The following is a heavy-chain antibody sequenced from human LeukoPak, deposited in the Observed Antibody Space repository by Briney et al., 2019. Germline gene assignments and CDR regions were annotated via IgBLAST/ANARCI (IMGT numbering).Heavy chain of an antibody. V-gene: IGHV1-69*04. CDR3: ARDTYDILTGVHFDY. D-gene: IGHD3-9*01. CDR1: GGTFSSYA. J-gene: IGHJ4*02. CDR2: IIPILGIA. Sequence: ASVKVSCKASGGTFSSYAISWVRQAPGQGLEWMGRIIPILGIANYAQKFQGRVTITADKSTSTAYMELSSLRAGDTAVYYCARDTYDILTGVHFDYWGQGTLVTVSS.